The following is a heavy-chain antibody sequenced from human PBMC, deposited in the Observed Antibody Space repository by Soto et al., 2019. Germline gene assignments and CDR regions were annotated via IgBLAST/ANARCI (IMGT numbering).Heavy chain of an antibody. Sequence: EVQLVESGGGLVQPGGSLRLSCAASGFTVSSNYMSWVRQAPGKGLEWVSVIYSGGSTYYADSVKGRFTISRDNSKNKLYLQMNSLRAEDTAVYYCARSDRITIFAVPYYYYMDVWGKGTTVTVSS. CDR2: IYSGGST. V-gene: IGHV3-66*01. CDR3: ARSDRITIFAVPYYYYMDV. CDR1: GFTVSSNY. J-gene: IGHJ6*03. D-gene: IGHD3-3*01.